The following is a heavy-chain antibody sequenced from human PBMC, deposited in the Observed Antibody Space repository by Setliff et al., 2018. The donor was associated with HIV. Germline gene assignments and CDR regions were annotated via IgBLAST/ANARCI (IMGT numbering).Heavy chain of an antibody. CDR2: IYHSGTT. Sequence: SETLSLTCAVSGYSISSGYYWGWIRQTPGRGLEWIGSIYHSGTTYYNPSLRSRVTISVDTSKNQFSLKLSSVTAADTAVYYCARSPGMFDYWGQGTPVTVSS. CDR3: ARSPGMFDY. V-gene: IGHV4-38-2*01. D-gene: IGHD1-1*01. J-gene: IGHJ4*02. CDR1: GYSISSGYY.